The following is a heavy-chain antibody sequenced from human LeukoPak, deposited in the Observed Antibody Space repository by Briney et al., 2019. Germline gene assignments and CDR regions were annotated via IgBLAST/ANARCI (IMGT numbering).Heavy chain of an antibody. V-gene: IGHV3-13*01. D-gene: IGHD6-13*01. CDR2: IGIAGDS. CDR1: GFTFSSYD. CDR3: ARDWSSCWLQAYGMDV. J-gene: IGHJ6*02. Sequence: GGSLRLSCAASGFTFSSYDMHWVRQATGKGLEWVSAIGIAGDSYYSASVKGRFTISRENAKNSLYLQMNSLRAEDTAVYYCARDWSSCWLQAYGMDVWGQGTTVTVSS.